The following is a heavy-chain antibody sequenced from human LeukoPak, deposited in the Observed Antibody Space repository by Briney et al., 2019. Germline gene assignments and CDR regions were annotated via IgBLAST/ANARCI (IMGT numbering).Heavy chain of an antibody. J-gene: IGHJ5*02. V-gene: IGHV1-46*01. CDR3: ARDTTPSMAAAGTYNWFDP. CDR2: VNPSGGST. D-gene: IGHD6-13*01. Sequence: ASVKVSCKASGYTFTSYYMHWVRQAPGKGLEWMGIVNPSGGSTSYAQKFQGRVTMTRDTSTSTVYMELSSLRSEDTAVYYCARDTTPSMAAAGTYNWFDPWGQGTLVTVSS. CDR1: GYTFTSYY.